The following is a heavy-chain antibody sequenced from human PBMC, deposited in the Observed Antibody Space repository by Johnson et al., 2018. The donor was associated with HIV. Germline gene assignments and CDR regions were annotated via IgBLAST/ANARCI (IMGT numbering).Heavy chain of an antibody. V-gene: IGHV3-23*04. D-gene: IGHD1-26*01. CDR2: ISGSGGST. Sequence: VQLVESGGGLVKPGGSLRLSCAASGFTFSNYAMSWVRQAPGKGLEWVSTISGSGGSTYYADSVKGRFAISRDNSKNTLYLQMNSLKTEDTAVYYCTRVREDSGSLGAFDIWGQGTMVTVSS. J-gene: IGHJ3*02. CDR1: GFTFSNYA. CDR3: TRVREDSGSLGAFDI.